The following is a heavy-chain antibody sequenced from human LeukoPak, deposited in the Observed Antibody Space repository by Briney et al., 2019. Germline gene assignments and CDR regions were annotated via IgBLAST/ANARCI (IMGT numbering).Heavy chain of an antibody. V-gene: IGHV4-61*08. Sequence: SSETLSLTCTVSGGSISSGDYYWSWIRQPPGKGLEWIGEIIHSGSTNYNPSLKSRVTISVDTSKNQFSLKLSSVTAADTAVYYCARLPQRYDFWSAYHPGLNSDPWGQGTLVTVSS. D-gene: IGHD3-3*01. CDR2: IIHSGST. CDR3: ARLPQRYDFWSAYHPGLNSDP. CDR1: GGSISSGDYY. J-gene: IGHJ5*02.